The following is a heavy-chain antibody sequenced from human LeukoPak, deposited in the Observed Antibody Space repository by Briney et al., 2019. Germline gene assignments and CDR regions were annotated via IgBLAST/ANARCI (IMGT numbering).Heavy chain of an antibody. D-gene: IGHD3-22*01. V-gene: IGHV4-4*02. CDR1: GGSISGSNW. J-gene: IGHJ5*02. CDR2: INHSGST. CDR3: ARARKENYYDSSGRWFDP. Sequence: PSETLSLTCAVSGGSISGSNWWSCVRQPPGKGLEWIGEINHSGSTNYNPSLKSRVTLSIDKSKNQFSLNLSSVTAADTAIYYCARARKENYYDSSGRWFDPWGQGTLVTVSS.